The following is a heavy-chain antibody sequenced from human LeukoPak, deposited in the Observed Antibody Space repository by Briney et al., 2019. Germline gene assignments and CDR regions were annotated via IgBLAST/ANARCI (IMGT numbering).Heavy chain of an antibody. J-gene: IGHJ1*01. CDR2: ISGSGGST. D-gene: IGHD2-2*02. CDR3: AKEGYCSSTSCYTTPAEYFQH. Sequence: GGSLRLSCAASGFTFSSYGMSWVRQAPGKGLEWVSAISGSGGSTYYADSVKGRFTISRDNSKNTLYLQMNSLRAEDTAVYYCAKEGYCSSTSCYTTPAEYFQHWGQGTLVTVSS. CDR1: GFTFSSYG. V-gene: IGHV3-23*01.